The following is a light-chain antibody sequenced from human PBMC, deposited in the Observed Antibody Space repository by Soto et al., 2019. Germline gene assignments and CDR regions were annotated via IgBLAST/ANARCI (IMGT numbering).Light chain of an antibody. CDR2: DVS. J-gene: IGLJ1*01. V-gene: IGLV2-11*01. CDR3: CSYPGTYNTLV. CDR1: SSDVGGYNY. Sequence: QSALTQPRSVSGSPGQSVTISCTGTSSDVGGYNYVSWYQEYLGRAPKLMIYDVSIRPSGVPDRFSGSKSGNTASLTISGLLAEDEADYCCCSYPGTYNTLVFGSGTKLTVL.